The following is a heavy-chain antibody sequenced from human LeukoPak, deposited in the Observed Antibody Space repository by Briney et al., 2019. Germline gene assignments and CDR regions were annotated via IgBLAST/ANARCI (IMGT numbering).Heavy chain of an antibody. D-gene: IGHD3-10*01. CDR3: ARGMTYYYGSGKFDY. CDR2: TNTDGSST. V-gene: IGHV3-74*01. CDR1: GFTFSDYW. Sequence: GGSLRLSCTASGFTFSDYWMHWVRQAPGRELVWVSRTNTDGSSTTYADSVKGRFTISRDNAKNTVYLEMNSLRAEDTAVYYCARGMTYYYGSGKFDYWGQGSLVTVSS. J-gene: IGHJ4*02.